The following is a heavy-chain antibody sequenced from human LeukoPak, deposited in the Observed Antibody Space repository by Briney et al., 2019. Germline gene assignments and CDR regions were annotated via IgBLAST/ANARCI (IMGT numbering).Heavy chain of an antibody. CDR3: ARVLYRGSCGYPCFDY. Sequence: GASVKVSCKASGYTFTSYGISWVRQAPGQGLEWMGWISAYNGNTNYAQNLQGRVTMTTDTSTSTAYMELRSLRSDDAAVYYCARVLYRGSCGYPCFDYWGQGTLVTVSS. CDR1: GYTFTSYG. CDR2: ISAYNGNT. D-gene: IGHD3-22*01. V-gene: IGHV1-18*01. J-gene: IGHJ4*02.